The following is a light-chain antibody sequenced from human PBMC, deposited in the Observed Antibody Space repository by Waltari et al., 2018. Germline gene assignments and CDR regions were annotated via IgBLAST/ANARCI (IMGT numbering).Light chain of an antibody. V-gene: IGLV1-51*01. Sequence: QSVLTQPPSVSGDPGQRVTISCTGSSSNIGGYYVYWYQQFPGTAPKLLIYDNNKRPSGVSDRFSGSKSGTSASLTITGLQPGDEADYCCGAWDSSLSAQVFGGGTRLTVL. CDR3: GAWDSSLSAQV. J-gene: IGLJ2*01. CDR1: SSNIGGYY. CDR2: DNN.